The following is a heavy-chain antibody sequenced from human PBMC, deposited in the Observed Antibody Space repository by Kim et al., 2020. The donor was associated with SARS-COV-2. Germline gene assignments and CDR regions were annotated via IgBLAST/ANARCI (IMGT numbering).Heavy chain of an antibody. V-gene: IGHV3-48*03. CDR1: GFTLNSYE. CDR2: IRSSGTYL. J-gene: IGHJ6*02. Sequence: GGSLRLSCEASGFTLNSYEMSWVRQAPGKGLEWVSYIRSSGTYLLYADSVKGRFTISSDNANNSLFLQMNSLRAEDTAVYYCARTHYYDSSGLGHPSWGMDVWGPGTTVTVSS. D-gene: IGHD3-22*01. CDR3: ARTHYYDSSGLGHPSWGMDV.